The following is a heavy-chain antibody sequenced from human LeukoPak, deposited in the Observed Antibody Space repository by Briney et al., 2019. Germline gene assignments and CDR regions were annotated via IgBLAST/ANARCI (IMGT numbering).Heavy chain of an antibody. CDR1: GFIFSSYW. CDR3: ARGQWPDY. D-gene: IGHD6-19*01. Sequence: GGSLRLSCAASGFIFSSYWMSWVRQAPGKGLEWVANIKQDGSEKDYVDSVKGRFTISRDNAKNSLYLQMDSLRVEDTAVYYCARGQWPDYWGQGTLVTVSS. J-gene: IGHJ4*02. CDR2: IKQDGSEK. V-gene: IGHV3-7*02.